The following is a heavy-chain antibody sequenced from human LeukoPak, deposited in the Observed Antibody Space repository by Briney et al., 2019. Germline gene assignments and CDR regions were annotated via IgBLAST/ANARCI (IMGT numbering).Heavy chain of an antibody. Sequence: PGGSLRLSCAASGFTFSSYAMSWVRQAPGKGLEWVSAISGSGGSTYYADSVKGRFTISRDNSKNTLYLQMNSLRAEDTAVYYCAKDIGTDSCGYYFFDYWGQGTLVTVSS. V-gene: IGHV3-23*01. CDR3: AKDIGTDSCGYYFFDY. CDR2: ISGSGGST. CDR1: GFTFSSYA. J-gene: IGHJ4*02. D-gene: IGHD3-22*01.